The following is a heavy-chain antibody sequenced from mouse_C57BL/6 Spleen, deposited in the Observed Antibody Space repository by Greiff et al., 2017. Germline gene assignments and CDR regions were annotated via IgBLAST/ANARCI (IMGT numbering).Heavy chain of an antibody. J-gene: IGHJ3*01. CDR1: GYTFTSYG. Sequence: QVQLKESGAELARPGASVELSCKASGYTFTSYGISWVKQRTGQGLEWIGEIYPRSGNTYYNEKFKGKATLTADKSSSTAYMELRSLTSEDSAVYFCARSDQLSPFAYWGQGTLVTVSA. V-gene: IGHV1-81*01. CDR2: IYPRSGNT. CDR3: ARSDQLSPFAY.